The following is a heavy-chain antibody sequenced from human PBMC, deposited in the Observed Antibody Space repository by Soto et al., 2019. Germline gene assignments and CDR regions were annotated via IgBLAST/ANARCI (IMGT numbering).Heavy chain of an antibody. J-gene: IGHJ4*02. V-gene: IGHV4-34*01. Sequence: SETLSHTCAVYGGYLIGYYWTWIRQPTGTGLEWIGEINHSGSTNYNPSLKSRVTISVDTSKNQFSLKLTSVTAADTAVYYCARDKITGLFDYWGQGTLVTVSS. CDR3: ARDKITGLFDY. D-gene: IGHD2-8*02. CDR1: GGYLIGYY. CDR2: INHSGST.